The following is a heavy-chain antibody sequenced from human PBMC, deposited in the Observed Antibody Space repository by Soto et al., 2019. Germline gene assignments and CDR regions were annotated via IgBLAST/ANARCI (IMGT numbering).Heavy chain of an antibody. J-gene: IGHJ4*02. CDR3: ARGGPENDY. V-gene: IGHV1-69*12. D-gene: IGHD1-26*01. CDR1: GGTFSSYA. Sequence: QVQLVQSGAEVKKPGSSVKVSCKASGGTFSSYALSWVRQAPGQGLEWMGGIIPMSGATNYAQKFQGRVTFTADESTNTAYLELTSVRSEDTAVYYCARGGPENDYWGQGTLVTVSS. CDR2: IIPMSGAT.